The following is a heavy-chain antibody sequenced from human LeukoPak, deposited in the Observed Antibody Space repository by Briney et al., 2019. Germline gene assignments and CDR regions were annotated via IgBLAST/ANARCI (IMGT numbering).Heavy chain of an antibody. CDR2: INTNTGNP. V-gene: IGHV7-4-1*02. CDR3: ASRYCSGGSCYLGP. CDR1: GYTFTSYA. D-gene: IGHD2-15*01. Sequence: ASVKVSCKASGYTFTSYAMNWVRQAPGQGLEGMGWINTNTGNPTYAQGFTGRFVFSLDTSVSTAYLQISSLKAEDTAVYYCASRYCSGGSCYLGPWGQGTLVTVSS. J-gene: IGHJ4*02.